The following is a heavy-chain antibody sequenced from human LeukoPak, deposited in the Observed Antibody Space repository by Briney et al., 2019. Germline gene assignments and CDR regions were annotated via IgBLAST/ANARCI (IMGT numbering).Heavy chain of an antibody. J-gene: IGHJ3*02. D-gene: IGHD2-2*01. Sequence: PGGSLRLSCAASGFTFSSYWMHWVRQAPGKGLVWVSRINSDGRITSYADSVKGRFTISRDNAKNTLYLQMNSLRAEDTAVYSCARVGVPQYAFDIWGQGTWVTVSS. CDR3: ARVGVPQYAFDI. CDR1: GFTFSSYW. V-gene: IGHV3-74*01. CDR2: INSDGRIT.